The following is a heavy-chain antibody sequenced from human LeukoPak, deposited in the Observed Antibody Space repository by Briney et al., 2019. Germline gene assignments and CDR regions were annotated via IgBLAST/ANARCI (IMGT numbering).Heavy chain of an antibody. CDR3: ARGLPRPEYYYGSGTATDY. Sequence: ASVKVSCKASGYTFTGYYMHWVRQAPGQGLEWMGWMNPNSGNTGYAQKFQGRVTMTRNTSISTAYMELSSLRSEDTAVYYCARGLPRPEYYYGSGTATDYWGQGTLVTVSS. J-gene: IGHJ4*02. D-gene: IGHD3-10*01. CDR2: MNPNSGNT. V-gene: IGHV1-8*02. CDR1: GYTFTGYY.